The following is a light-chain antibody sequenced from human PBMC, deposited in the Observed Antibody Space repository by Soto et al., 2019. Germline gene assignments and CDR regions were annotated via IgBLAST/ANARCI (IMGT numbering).Light chain of an antibody. CDR3: QQYGSSPQYT. CDR2: GAS. J-gene: IGKJ2*01. CDR1: QSVSSSY. Sequence: EIVLTQSPGTLSLSPGERATLSCRASQSVSSSYLAWYQQKPGQAPRLLIYGASSRATGIPDRFSGSGSGTDFTLTISRLEPEDFAVYYCQQYGSSPQYTFXQGTKVDIK. V-gene: IGKV3-20*01.